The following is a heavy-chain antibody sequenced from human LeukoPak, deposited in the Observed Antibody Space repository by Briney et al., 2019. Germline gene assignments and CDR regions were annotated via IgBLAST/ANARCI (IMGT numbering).Heavy chain of an antibody. Sequence: ASVKVSCEASGYTFTSYDINWVRQATGQGLEWMGWMNPNSGNTGYAQKFQGRVTMTRNTSISTAYMELSSLRSEDTAVYYCAREGRYDSKWGAGAYYFDYWGQGTLVTVSS. J-gene: IGHJ4*02. V-gene: IGHV1-8*01. CDR2: MNPNSGNT. CDR3: AREGRYDSKWGAGAYYFDY. CDR1: GYTFTSYD. D-gene: IGHD3-22*01.